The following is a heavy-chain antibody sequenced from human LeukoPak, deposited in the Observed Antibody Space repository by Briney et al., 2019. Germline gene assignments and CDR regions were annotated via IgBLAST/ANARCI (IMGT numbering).Heavy chain of an antibody. D-gene: IGHD5-24*01. V-gene: IGHV3-23*01. CDR1: GFTFSGYA. Sequence: PGGSLRLSCEASGFTFSGYAVSWVRQAPGKGLEWVSGFVTDGNTHYAESVRGRFDISRDTSKTTVYLQMNSLRAEDTALYFCARDLNYWVAMDVWGQGTTVTVS. J-gene: IGHJ6*02. CDR2: FVTDGNT. CDR3: ARDLNYWVAMDV.